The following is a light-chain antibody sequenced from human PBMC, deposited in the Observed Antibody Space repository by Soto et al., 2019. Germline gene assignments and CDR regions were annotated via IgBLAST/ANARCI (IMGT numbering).Light chain of an antibody. Sequence: QSVLTQPASVTGSPGQSITISCTGTSSDVGGYNHVSWYRQHPGKAPKLMIYEVTNRPSGVSNRFSGSKSGNTASLTISGLQADDEAAYYCSSYTTTGTLVFGTGTKVTVL. V-gene: IGLV2-14*01. CDR2: EVT. CDR1: SSDVGGYNH. CDR3: SSYTTTGTLV. J-gene: IGLJ1*01.